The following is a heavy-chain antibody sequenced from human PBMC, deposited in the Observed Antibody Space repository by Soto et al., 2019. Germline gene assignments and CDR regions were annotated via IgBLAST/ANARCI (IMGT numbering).Heavy chain of an antibody. Sequence: SGPTLVNPTHTLTLTCTFSGFSLSTSGVGVGWIRQPPGKALEWLALIYWNDDKRYSPSLKSRLTITKETSKNQVVLTMTNMEPFEKATYYCAHRTGIAVAGQLGYSGQGTLLTLSS. CDR2: IYWNDDK. V-gene: IGHV2-5*01. J-gene: IGHJ4*02. D-gene: IGHD6-19*01. CDR1: GFSLSTSGVG. CDR3: AHRTGIAVAGQLGY.